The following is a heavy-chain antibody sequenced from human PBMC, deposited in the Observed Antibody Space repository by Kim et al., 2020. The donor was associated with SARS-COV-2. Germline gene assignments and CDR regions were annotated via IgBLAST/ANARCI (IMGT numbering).Heavy chain of an antibody. V-gene: IGHV3-23*01. CDR1: GFTFSSYA. D-gene: IGHD5-18*01. Sequence: GGSLRLSCAASGFTFSSYAMSWVRQAPGKGLEWVSAISGSGGSTYYADSVKGRFTISRDNSKNTLYLQMNSLRAEDTAVYYCATAVDTAMVNVYYYYYYGMDVWGQGTTVTVSS. J-gene: IGHJ6*02. CDR3: ATAVDTAMVNVYYYYYYGMDV. CDR2: ISGSGGST.